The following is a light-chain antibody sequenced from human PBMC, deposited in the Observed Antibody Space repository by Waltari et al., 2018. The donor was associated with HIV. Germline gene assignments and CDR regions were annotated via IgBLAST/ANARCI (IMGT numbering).Light chain of an antibody. CDR3: QQYNDWPRGP. Sequence: ELVLTLAPATRSVSSGESATLSCSASQSVSSNLAWYQQKPGQAPRLLIYRASTRTTGIPARFSGSGSGTEFTLTISSLQSEDFAVYYCQQYNDWPRGPFGQGTRLEIK. CDR2: RAS. CDR1: QSVSSN. J-gene: IGKJ2*01. V-gene: IGKV3-15*01.